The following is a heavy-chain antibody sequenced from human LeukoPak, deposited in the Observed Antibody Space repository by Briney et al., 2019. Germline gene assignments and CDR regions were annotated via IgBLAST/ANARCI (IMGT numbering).Heavy chain of an antibody. J-gene: IGHJ4*02. CDR2: IYYSGRT. CDR1: GGSISSYF. V-gene: IGHV4-59*01. CDR3: ARGTGYSSSWPPH. D-gene: IGHD6-13*01. Sequence: PSETLSLTCTVSGGSISSYFWTWIRQPPGKGLEWIGYIYYSGRTNYNPSLKSRVTISVDTSKNQFSLKLSSVTAADTAVYYCARGTGYSSSWPPHWGQGTLVTVSS.